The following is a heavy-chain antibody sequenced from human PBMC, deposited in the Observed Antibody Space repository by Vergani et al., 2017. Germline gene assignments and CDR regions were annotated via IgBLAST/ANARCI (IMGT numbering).Heavy chain of an antibody. D-gene: IGHD6-13*01. CDR3: AGDSSSWSNWFDP. CDR1: GFTFSSYG. Sequence: QVQLVESGGGVVQPGRSLRLSCAASGFTFSSYGMHWVRQAPGKGLEWVAVIWYDGSNKYYADSVKGRFTISRDNSKTTLYLQMNSLRAEDTAVYYCAGDSSSWSNWFDPWGQGTLVTVSS. V-gene: IGHV3-33*01. J-gene: IGHJ5*02. CDR2: IWYDGSNK.